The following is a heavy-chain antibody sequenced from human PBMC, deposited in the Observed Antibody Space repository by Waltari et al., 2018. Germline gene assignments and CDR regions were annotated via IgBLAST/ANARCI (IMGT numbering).Heavy chain of an antibody. CDR2: IKQDGSQT. J-gene: IGHJ4*02. V-gene: IGHV3-7*03. CDR3: VKSLQGDDQIFDQ. D-gene: IGHD1-1*01. Sequence: QLVEYGGGLVQPGWSLRLSCLGSMFTFSSYRITWVRQAPGKGLEWVADIKQDGSQTTYVDSVKGRFTISRDNSKNSVFLQMNSLRADDTAMYYCVKSLQGDDQIFDQWGQGTLVTVSS. CDR1: MFTFSSYR.